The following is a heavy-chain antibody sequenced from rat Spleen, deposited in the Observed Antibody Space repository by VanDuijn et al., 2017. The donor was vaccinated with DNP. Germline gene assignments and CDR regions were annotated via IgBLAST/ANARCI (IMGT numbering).Heavy chain of an antibody. J-gene: IGHJ2*01. Sequence: EVQLVESGGGLVQPGMSMKLSCAASGFTFNNYYMAWVRQAPTKGLEWVAAISPGGVNTYYPDSEKGRFTISRDNAKSSLSLQMNSLKSEDTATYYCARHDNSAYYFDYWGQGVMVTVSS. V-gene: IGHV5-25*01. CDR3: ARHDNSAYYFDY. CDR1: GFTFNNYY. CDR2: ISPGGVNT. D-gene: IGHD4-3*01.